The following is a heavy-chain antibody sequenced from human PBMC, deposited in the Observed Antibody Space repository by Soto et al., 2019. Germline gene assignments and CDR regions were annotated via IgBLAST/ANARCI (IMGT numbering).Heavy chain of an antibody. J-gene: IGHJ6*02. CDR1: GYSFTIYW. Sequence: GESLKLSWKGSGYSFTIYWSGWVRQMPGKGLEWMGIIYPGDSDTRYSPSFQGQVTISADKSISTAYLQWSSLKASDTAMYYCARHTSSSSFSGMDVWGQGTTVTVAS. CDR2: IYPGDSDT. CDR3: ARHTSSSSFSGMDV. V-gene: IGHV5-51*01. D-gene: IGHD6-6*01.